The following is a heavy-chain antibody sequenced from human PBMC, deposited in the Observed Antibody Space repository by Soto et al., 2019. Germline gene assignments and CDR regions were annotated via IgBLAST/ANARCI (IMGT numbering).Heavy chain of an antibody. CDR2: IYYSGST. D-gene: IGHD6-19*01. J-gene: IGHJ4*02. V-gene: IGHV4-30-4*01. CDR1: GGSISSGDYY. CDR3: ARGGGGVAGTLTQFDY. Sequence: QVQLQESGPGLVKPSQTLSLTCTVSGGSISSGDYYWSWIRQPPGKGLEWIGYIYYSGSTYYNPSLKGRVTISVDTSKNQFSLKLSSVTAADTAVYYCARGGGGVAGTLTQFDYWGQGTLVTVSS.